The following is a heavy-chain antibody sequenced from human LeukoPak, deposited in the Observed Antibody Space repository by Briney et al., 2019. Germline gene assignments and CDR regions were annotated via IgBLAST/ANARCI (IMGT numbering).Heavy chain of an antibody. Sequence: ETLSLTCTVSGGSISSYYWSWIRQPPGKGLEWVSAISGSGGSTYYADSVKGRFTISRDNSKNTLYLQMNSLRAEDTAVYYCAKDPGGWLSNFDYWGQGTLVTVSS. CDR1: GGSISSYY. V-gene: IGHV3-23*01. J-gene: IGHJ4*02. CDR2: ISGSGGST. CDR3: AKDPGGWLSNFDY. D-gene: IGHD3-22*01.